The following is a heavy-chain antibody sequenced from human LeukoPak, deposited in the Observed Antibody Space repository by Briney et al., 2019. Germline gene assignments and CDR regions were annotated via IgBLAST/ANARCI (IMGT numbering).Heavy chain of an antibody. V-gene: IGHV4-61*05. Sequence: SETLSLTCTVSGGSISSSSYYWGWIRQPPGKGLEWIGYIYYSGSTNYNPSLKSRVTISVDTSKNQFSLKLNSVTAADTAVYYCARSSEGRYYYDSSGYSYYYYYMDVWGEGTTVTISS. J-gene: IGHJ6*03. CDR1: GGSISSSSYY. D-gene: IGHD3-22*01. CDR3: ARSSEGRYYYDSSGYSYYYYYMDV. CDR2: IYYSGST.